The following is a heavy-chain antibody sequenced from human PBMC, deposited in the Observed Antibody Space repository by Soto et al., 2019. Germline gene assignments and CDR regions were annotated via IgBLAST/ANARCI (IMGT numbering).Heavy chain of an antibody. Sequence: LSLTCTVSGASITNRGYYWSWIRQHPGKGLEWIGYIYYSGSTYYNPSLRSRVSISADTSKNQFSLELNSVTAADTAVYYCASGKTSGLYFEYWGQGTLVTVSS. CDR2: IYYSGST. D-gene: IGHD2-8*02. V-gene: IGHV4-31*03. CDR1: GASITNRGYY. J-gene: IGHJ4*02. CDR3: ASGKTSGLYFEY.